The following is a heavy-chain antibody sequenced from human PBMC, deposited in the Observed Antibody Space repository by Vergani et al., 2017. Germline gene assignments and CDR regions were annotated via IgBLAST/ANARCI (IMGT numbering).Heavy chain of an antibody. CDR2: IWYDGSNK. Sequence: QVQLVESGGGVVQPGRSLRLSCAASGFTFSSYGLHWVRQAPGKGLEWVAVIWYDGSNKYYADSVKGRFTISRDNSKNTLYLQMNSLRAEDTAVYYCARVGLRYGSSTSCYWGWFDPWGQGTLVTVSS. J-gene: IGHJ5*02. CDR1: GFTFSSYG. D-gene: IGHD2-2*01. V-gene: IGHV3-33*08. CDR3: ARVGLRYGSSTSCYWGWFDP.